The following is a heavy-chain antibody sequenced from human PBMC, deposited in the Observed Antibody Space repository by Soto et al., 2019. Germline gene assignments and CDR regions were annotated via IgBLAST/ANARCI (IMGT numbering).Heavy chain of an antibody. Sequence: GGSLRLSCVVSGFTFSSYAIHWVRQAPGKGQEWVAVISYDGSNKYYADSVKGRFTISRDNSKNTLYLQMNSLRPEDTAVYYCARNYYGSGSYLGPFGYWGQGTQVTVSS. V-gene: IGHV3-30-3*01. CDR2: ISYDGSNK. J-gene: IGHJ4*02. D-gene: IGHD3-10*01. CDR3: ARNYYGSGSYLGPFGY. CDR1: GFTFSSYA.